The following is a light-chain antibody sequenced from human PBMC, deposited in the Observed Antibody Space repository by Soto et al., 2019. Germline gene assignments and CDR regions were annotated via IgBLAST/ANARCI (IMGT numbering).Light chain of an antibody. CDR2: DVS. Sequence: QSVLTQPRSVSGSPGQSVTISCTGTSSDVGGHNYVSWYQQHPGKAPKLMIYDVSKRPSGVPDRFSGSKSGNTASLTISGLQAEDEADYYCCSYAGSYTHVFGTGTKLTVL. J-gene: IGLJ1*01. CDR1: SSDVGGHNY. V-gene: IGLV2-11*01. CDR3: CSYAGSYTHV.